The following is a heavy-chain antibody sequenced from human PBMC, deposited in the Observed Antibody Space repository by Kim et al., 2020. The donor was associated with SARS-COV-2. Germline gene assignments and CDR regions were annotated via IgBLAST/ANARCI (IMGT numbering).Heavy chain of an antibody. D-gene: IGHD3-9*01. CDR1: GFTFSSYG. Sequence: GGSLRLSCAASGFTFSSYGMHWVRQAPGKGLEWVAVISYDGSNKYYADSVKGRFTISRDNSKNTLYLQMNSLRAEDTAVYYCAKGWSYYDILPFDPWGQGTLVTVSS. CDR3: AKGWSYYDILPFDP. J-gene: IGHJ5*02. V-gene: IGHV3-30*18. CDR2: ISYDGSNK.